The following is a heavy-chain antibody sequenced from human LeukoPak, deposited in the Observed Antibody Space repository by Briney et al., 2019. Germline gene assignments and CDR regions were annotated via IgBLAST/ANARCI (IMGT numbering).Heavy chain of an antibody. D-gene: IGHD3-10*01. CDR1: GFTVSSNY. V-gene: IGHV3-53*01. J-gene: IGHJ4*02. CDR3: ARDLRSYYGDY. CDR2: IYSGGST. Sequence: GGSLRLSCAASGFTVSSNYMSWVRQAPGKGLEWVSVIYSGGSTYYADSVKGRFTISRDNSKNTLYLQMNSLRAEDTAVYYCARDLRSYYGDYWGQGTLVTVSS.